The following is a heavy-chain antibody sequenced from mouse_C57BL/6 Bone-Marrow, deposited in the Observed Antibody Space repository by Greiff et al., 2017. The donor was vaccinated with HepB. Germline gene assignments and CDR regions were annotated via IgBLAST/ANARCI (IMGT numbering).Heavy chain of an antibody. Sequence: QVQLKQPGAELVMPGASVKLSCKASGYTFTSYWMHWVKQRPGQGLEWIGEIDPSDSYTNYNQKFKGKSTLTVDKSSSTAYMQLSSLTSEDSAVYYCARRGFITTVPYWYFDVWGTGTTVTVSS. CDR1: GYTFTSYW. CDR3: ARRGFITTVPYWYFDV. CDR2: IDPSDSYT. J-gene: IGHJ1*03. V-gene: IGHV1-69*01. D-gene: IGHD1-1*01.